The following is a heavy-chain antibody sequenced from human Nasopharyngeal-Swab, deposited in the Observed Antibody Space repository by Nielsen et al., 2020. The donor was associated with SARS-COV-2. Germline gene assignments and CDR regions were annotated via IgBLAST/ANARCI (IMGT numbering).Heavy chain of an antibody. CDR2: IYSGGST. CDR1: GFTVSSNY. Sequence: GESLKISCAASGFTVSSNYMSWVRQAPGKGLEWGSVIYSGGSTNYADSVKGRFTISRDNSNNTVYLQMNSLRAEDTALYYCARGPGGSTRVDSWGQGTLVPVSS. J-gene: IGHJ4*02. V-gene: IGHV3-53*01. CDR3: ARGPGGSTRVDS. D-gene: IGHD2-2*01.